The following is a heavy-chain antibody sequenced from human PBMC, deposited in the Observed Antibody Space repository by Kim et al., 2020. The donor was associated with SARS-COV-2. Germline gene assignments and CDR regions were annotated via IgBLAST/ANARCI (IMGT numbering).Heavy chain of an antibody. CDR3: ARIRDGTFDY. CDR2: DK. Sequence: DKYYSTSLKTRLTISKDTSKNQVVLTMTNMDPVDTATYYCARIRDGTFDYWGQGTLVTVSS. V-gene: IGHV2-70*01. J-gene: IGHJ4*02.